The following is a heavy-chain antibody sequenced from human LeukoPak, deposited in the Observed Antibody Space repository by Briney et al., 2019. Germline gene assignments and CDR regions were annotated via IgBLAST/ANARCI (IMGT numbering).Heavy chain of an antibody. J-gene: IGHJ4*02. CDR1: GLTFSSEA. CDR3: AKDQSGGSSRDYFDY. V-gene: IGHV3-23*01. CDR2: ISDCGGST. D-gene: IGHD2-15*01. Sequence: GGSLRLSCAASGLTFSSEAMSWVGQAAGKGLEWVSAISDCGGSTYYADSVKGRFTISRDKSKNTLYLQMDTLSAEATAVYYCAKDQSGGSSRDYFDYWGQGTLVTVSS.